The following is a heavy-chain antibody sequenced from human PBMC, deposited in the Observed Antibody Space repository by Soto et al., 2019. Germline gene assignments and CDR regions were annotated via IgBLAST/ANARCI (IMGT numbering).Heavy chain of an antibody. V-gene: IGHV3-15*07. CDR2: IKSKTDGGTT. Sequence: PGGSLRLSCAASGFTFSNAWMNWVRQAPGKGLEWVGRIKSKTDGGTTDYAAPVKGRFTISRDDSKNTLYLQMNSLKTEDTAVYYCTTGDWIQPWPYYGMDVWGQGTTVTVSS. CDR3: TTGDWIQPWPYYGMDV. J-gene: IGHJ6*02. CDR1: GFTFSNAW. D-gene: IGHD5-18*01.